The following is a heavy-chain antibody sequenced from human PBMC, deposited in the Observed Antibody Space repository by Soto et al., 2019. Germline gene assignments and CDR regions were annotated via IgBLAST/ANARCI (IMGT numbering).Heavy chain of an antibody. Sequence: SETLSLTCAVSGGSISSSNWWSWIRQHPGKGLEWIGYIYYSGTTNYNPSLKSRVTISVDTSKNQFSLKLSSVTAADTAVYYCARGKYSGSYYDWFDPWGQGTLVTVS. D-gene: IGHD1-26*01. CDR2: IYYSGTT. CDR1: GGSISSSNW. V-gene: IGHV4-61*01. J-gene: IGHJ5*02. CDR3: ARGKYSGSYYDWFDP.